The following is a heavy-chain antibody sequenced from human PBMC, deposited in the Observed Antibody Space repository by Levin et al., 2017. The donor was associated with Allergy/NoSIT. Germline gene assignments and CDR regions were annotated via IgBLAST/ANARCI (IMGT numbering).Heavy chain of an antibody. CDR2: IYYSGST. J-gene: IGHJ4*02. V-gene: IGHV4-39*01. Sequence: NPGGSLRLSCTVSGGSISSSSYYWGWIRQPPGKGLEWIGSIYYSGSTYYNPSLKSRVTISVDTSKNQFSLKLSSVTAADTAVYYCAKSGYDYFDYWGQGTLVTVSS. CDR3: AKSGYDYFDY. D-gene: IGHD5-12*01. CDR1: GGSISSSSYY.